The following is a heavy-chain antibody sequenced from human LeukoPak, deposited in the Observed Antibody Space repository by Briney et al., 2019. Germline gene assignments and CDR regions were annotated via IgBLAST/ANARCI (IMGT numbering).Heavy chain of an antibody. V-gene: IGHV4-34*01. J-gene: IGHJ4*02. CDR2: IYHSGST. Sequence: SETLSLTCAVYGGSFSGYYWSWIRQPPGKGLEWIGSIYHSGSTYYNPSLKSRVTISVDTSKNQFSLKLSSVTAADTAVYYCARARSITMVRGDSDYWGQGTLVTVSS. D-gene: IGHD3-10*01. CDR1: GGSFSGYY. CDR3: ARARSITMVRGDSDY.